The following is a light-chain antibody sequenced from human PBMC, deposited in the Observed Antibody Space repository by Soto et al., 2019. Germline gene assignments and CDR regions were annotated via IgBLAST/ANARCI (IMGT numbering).Light chain of an antibody. CDR2: HVA. Sequence: QSVLTQPASVSGSPGQAITISCTGTSSDIGHYDYVSWYQQHPGKAPKLMIYHVAYRPSGVSNRYSGSKSGNSASLTISGLQADDAADYYCCSITTSHTYVFGSGTKVTVL. CDR1: SSDIGHYDY. J-gene: IGLJ1*01. V-gene: IGLV2-14*03. CDR3: CSITTSHTYV.